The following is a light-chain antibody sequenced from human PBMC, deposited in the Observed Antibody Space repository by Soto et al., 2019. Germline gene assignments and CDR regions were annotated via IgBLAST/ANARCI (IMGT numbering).Light chain of an antibody. Sequence: SYELTQPPSVSVAPGQTATITCGGNNIGSRNVHWYQQRPGQAPVLVVYDDSDRPSGIPERFSGSNSGNTATLTISRVEAGDEADYYCQAWDDSSVVFGGGTKLNVL. CDR1: NIGSRN. V-gene: IGLV3-21*02. J-gene: IGLJ2*01. CDR2: DDS. CDR3: QAWDDSSVV.